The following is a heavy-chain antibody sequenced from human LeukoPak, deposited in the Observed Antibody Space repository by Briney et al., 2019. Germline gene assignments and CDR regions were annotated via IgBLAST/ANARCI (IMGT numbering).Heavy chain of an antibody. D-gene: IGHD3-10*01. Sequence: PSETLSLTCTVSGGSISSYYWSWIRQPPGKGLEWIGEINHSGSTNYNPSLKSRVTISVDTSKNQFSLKLSSVTAADTAVYYCARASAPYYYYMDVWGKGTTVTVSS. CDR1: GGSISSYY. J-gene: IGHJ6*03. CDR2: INHSGST. V-gene: IGHV4-34*01. CDR3: ARASAPYYYYMDV.